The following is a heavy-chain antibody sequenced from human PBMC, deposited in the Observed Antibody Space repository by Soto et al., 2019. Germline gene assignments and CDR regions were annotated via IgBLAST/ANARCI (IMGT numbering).Heavy chain of an antibody. CDR1: GFTFSDYY. D-gene: IGHD3-22*01. CDR2: ISSSGSTI. Sequence: GGSLGLSCAASGFTFSDYYMSWIRQAPGKGLEWVSYISSSGSTIYYADSVKGRFTISRDNAKNSLYLQMNSLRAEDTAVYYCARDWDYYYDSSPPGYWGQGTLVTVSS. CDR3: ARDWDYYYDSSPPGY. V-gene: IGHV3-11*01. J-gene: IGHJ4*02.